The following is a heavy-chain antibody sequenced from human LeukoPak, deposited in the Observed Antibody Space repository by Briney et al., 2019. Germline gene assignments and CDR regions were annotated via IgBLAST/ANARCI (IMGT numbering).Heavy chain of an antibody. CDR3: ARALGSKNAFGV. J-gene: IGHJ3*01. V-gene: IGHV4-59*08. CDR1: GGSIGNYY. CDR2: INYSGST. D-gene: IGHD4-11*01. Sequence: PSETLSLTCSVSGGSIGNYYWNWIRQFPGKGLQWIGFINYSGSTNYNPSLKSRVSMSVDTSRNQLSLKLSSVTAADTAVYYCARALGSKNAFGVWGQGTAVTVSS.